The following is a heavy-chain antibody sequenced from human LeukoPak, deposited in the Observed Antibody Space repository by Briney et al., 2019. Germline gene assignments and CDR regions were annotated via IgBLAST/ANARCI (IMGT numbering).Heavy chain of an antibody. CDR1: EFSVSSNY. CDR3: AKGNY. V-gene: IGHV3-53*01. Sequence: GGSLRLSCAASEFSVSSNYMSWVRQAPGKGLEWVSVTYAGGSTYYADSVKGRFTISRDNSKNTLYLQMNSLRAEDTAVYYCAKGNYWGQGTLVTVSS. J-gene: IGHJ4*02. CDR2: TYAGGST.